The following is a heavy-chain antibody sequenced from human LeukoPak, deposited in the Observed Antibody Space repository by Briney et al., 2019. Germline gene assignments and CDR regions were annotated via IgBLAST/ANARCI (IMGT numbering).Heavy chain of an antibody. Sequence: SETLSLTCTVSGGSISSYYWSWIRQPPGKGLEWIGYIYYSGSTNYNPSLKSRVTISVDTSKNQFSLKLSSVTAADTAVYYCARSPYYYDSSGYYYFDSWGQGTLVTVSS. D-gene: IGHD3-22*01. J-gene: IGHJ4*02. CDR3: ARSPYYYDSSGYYYFDS. V-gene: IGHV4-59*12. CDR2: IYYSGST. CDR1: GGSISSYY.